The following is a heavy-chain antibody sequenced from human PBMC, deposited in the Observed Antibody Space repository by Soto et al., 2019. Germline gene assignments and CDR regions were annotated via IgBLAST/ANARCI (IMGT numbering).Heavy chain of an antibody. V-gene: IGHV4-31*03. D-gene: IGHD1-26*01. CDR1: GGSISSCGYY. Sequence: PSETLSLTCTVSGGSISSCGYYWSWIRQHPGKGLEWIGYIYYSGSTYYNPSLKSRVTISVDTSKNQFSLKLSSVTAADTAVYYCAREGGSYPYGMDVWGQGTTVTV. CDR2: IYYSGST. J-gene: IGHJ6*02. CDR3: AREGGSYPYGMDV.